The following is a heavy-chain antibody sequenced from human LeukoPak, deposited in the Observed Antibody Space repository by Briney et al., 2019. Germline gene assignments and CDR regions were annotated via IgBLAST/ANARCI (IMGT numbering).Heavy chain of an antibody. Sequence: PGGSLRLSCAASGFTFSSYGMHWVRQAPGKGLEWVAFIRYDGSNKYYADSVKGRFTISRDNSKNTLYLQMNSLRAEDTAVYYCAKDSYWSSTSLDYWGQGTLVTVPS. J-gene: IGHJ4*02. CDR2: IRYDGSNK. V-gene: IGHV3-30*02. CDR3: AKDSYWSSTSLDY. D-gene: IGHD2-2*01. CDR1: GFTFSSYG.